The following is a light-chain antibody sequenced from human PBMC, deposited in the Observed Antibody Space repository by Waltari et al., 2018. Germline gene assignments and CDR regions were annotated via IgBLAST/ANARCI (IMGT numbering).Light chain of an antibody. CDR2: DVS. V-gene: IGKV3-11*01. J-gene: IGKJ5*01. CDR3: RRHGFWRFT. CDR1: QSVTTS. Sequence: EIVLTQSPATLSLSPGERVTLPCRASQSVTTSLAWDQQKPGQAPRLLIYDVSNRATGIPGRCRGRGSGTDFAITFSSREPADFAVYYCRRHGFWRFTFGQGRRLEI.